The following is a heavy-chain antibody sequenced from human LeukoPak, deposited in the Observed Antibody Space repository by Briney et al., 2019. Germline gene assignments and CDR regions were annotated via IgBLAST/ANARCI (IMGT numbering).Heavy chain of an antibody. V-gene: IGHV1-18*01. CDR2: ISAYNGNT. D-gene: IGHD6-13*01. CDR1: GGTFSSYA. CDR3: ARDTQQPIRYYYYGMDV. J-gene: IGHJ6*02. Sequence: ASVKVSCKASGGTFSSYAISWVRQAPGQGLEWMGWISAYNGNTNYAQKLQGRVTMTTDTSTSTAYMELRSLRSDDTAAYYCARDTQQPIRYYYYGMDVWGQGTTVTVSS.